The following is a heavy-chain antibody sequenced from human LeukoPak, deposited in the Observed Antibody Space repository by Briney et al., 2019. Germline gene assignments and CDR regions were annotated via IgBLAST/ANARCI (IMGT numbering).Heavy chain of an antibody. D-gene: IGHD3-10*01. J-gene: IGHJ4*02. Sequence: PGGSLRLSCAASGFTFSNYAMTWVRQVPGKGLEWVSAISASAGTTVYADSVKGRFTISRDNSKNTLYLQMNSLRAEDTAVYYCARHGSGSELFDYWGQGTLVTVSS. V-gene: IGHV3-23*01. CDR1: GFTFSNYA. CDR2: ISASAGTT. CDR3: ARHGSGSELFDY.